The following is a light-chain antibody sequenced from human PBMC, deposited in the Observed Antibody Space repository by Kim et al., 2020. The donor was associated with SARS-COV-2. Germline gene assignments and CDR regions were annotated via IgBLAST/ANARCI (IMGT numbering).Light chain of an antibody. V-gene: IGLV1-47*01. CDR1: RSNIRSKN. CDR3: AAWDDSLSAWV. Sequence: GQRVTIACSGSRSNIRSKNGDGYKQLPGTAPKRLIYRDKQRPAGVPDRVSGSKSGTSASLAISGLRSEDEADYYCAAWDDSLSAWVFGGGTKLTVL. CDR2: RDK. J-gene: IGLJ3*02.